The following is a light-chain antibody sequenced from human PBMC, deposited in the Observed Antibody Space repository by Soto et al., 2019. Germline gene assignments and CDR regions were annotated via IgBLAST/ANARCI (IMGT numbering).Light chain of an antibody. V-gene: IGLV2-23*02. Sequence: QLVLTQPASVSGSPGQSITISCTGTSIDVGSYNHVSWYQHHPGKAPKLMIYEVTERPSGVSNRFSASKSGNTASLTISGLQAEDEADYYCCSYAGSITWVFGGGTKVTVL. J-gene: IGLJ3*02. CDR1: SIDVGSYNH. CDR3: CSYAGSITWV. CDR2: EVT.